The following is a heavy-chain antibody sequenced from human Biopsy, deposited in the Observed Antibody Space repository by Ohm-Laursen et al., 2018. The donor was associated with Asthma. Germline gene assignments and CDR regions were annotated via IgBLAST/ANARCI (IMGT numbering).Heavy chain of an antibody. V-gene: IGHV1-24*01. CDR3: ASDFPKDYVRYNFQF. Sequence: ASVKVSCNISGYILTALSMHWVRQAPGQGLEWMGGHDHEEGGTVNARRFQGRVTMTEDTSTDTAYMELSSLSSDDTAVYYCASDFPKDYVRYNFQFWGQGTLVTVSS. J-gene: IGHJ4*02. CDR2: HDHEEGGT. D-gene: IGHD4-17*01. CDR1: GYILTALS.